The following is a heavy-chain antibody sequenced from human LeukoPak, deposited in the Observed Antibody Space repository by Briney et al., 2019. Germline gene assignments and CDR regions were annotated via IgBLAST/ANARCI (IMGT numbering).Heavy chain of an antibody. CDR1: GDSIRSNY. Sequence: SETLSLTCDVSGDSIRSNYWTWIRQPPGKGLEWIGYIYSSGITYYNPSLESRVTISLDTSKNQFSLKLSSVTAADTAVYFCARDRTGYFFDDWGQGTLVTVSS. D-gene: IGHD3-10*01. J-gene: IGHJ4*02. V-gene: IGHV4-59*06. CDR3: ARDRTGYFFDD. CDR2: IYSSGIT.